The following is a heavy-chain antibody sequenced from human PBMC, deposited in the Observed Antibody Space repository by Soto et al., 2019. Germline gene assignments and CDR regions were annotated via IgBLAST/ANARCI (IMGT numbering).Heavy chain of an antibody. V-gene: IGHV3-23*01. Sequence: PGGSLRLSCAASGFTVSAYAMNGVRQAPGKGLEWVSAISDGGGGTYYADSVKGRFTISRDDSKNTLYLQMNSLTGEDTAVYYCPKKSVSVSPGNYFDIWGHGTLVTVSS. CDR3: PKKSVSVSPGNYFDI. J-gene: IGHJ4*01. CDR1: GFTVSAYA. CDR2: ISDGGGGT.